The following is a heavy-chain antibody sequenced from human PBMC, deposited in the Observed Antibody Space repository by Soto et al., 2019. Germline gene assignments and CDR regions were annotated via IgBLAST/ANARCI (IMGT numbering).Heavy chain of an antibody. CDR1: GFTFSSYS. Sequence: GGSLRLSCAASGFTFSSYSMNWVRQAPGKGLEWVSYITSSGSAIYYADSVKGRFTISRDNAKNSLYLQINNLRAEDTAVYYCATPIAMVRGVIQRTPDAFDIWGQGTMVTVSS. J-gene: IGHJ3*02. D-gene: IGHD3-10*01. V-gene: IGHV3-48*01. CDR3: ATPIAMVRGVIQRTPDAFDI. CDR2: ITSSGSAI.